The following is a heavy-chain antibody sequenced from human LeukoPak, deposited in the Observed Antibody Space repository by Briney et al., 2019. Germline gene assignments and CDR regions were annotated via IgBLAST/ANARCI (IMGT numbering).Heavy chain of an antibody. CDR3: ARRAYYDSSGYYPASGYFAL. CDR2: IYSNGIT. Sequence: PSETLSLTCTVSGDSIFSYYWNWVRQPPGKGLEWIGYIYSNGITSYNPSLRSRGTISIATSKNQFFLRLRSVTAAGTAIYYCARRAYYDSSGYYPASGYFALWGRGTLVTVSS. D-gene: IGHD3-22*01. CDR1: GDSIFSYY. V-gene: IGHV4-4*08. J-gene: IGHJ2*01.